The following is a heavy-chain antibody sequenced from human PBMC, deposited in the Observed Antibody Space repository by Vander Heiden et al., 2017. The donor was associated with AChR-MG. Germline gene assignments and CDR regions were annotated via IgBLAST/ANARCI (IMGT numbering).Heavy chain of an antibody. CDR3: ARGMSGIAAAGASFEH. Sequence: QGQLVQSGAEVKKPGSSVKVSCKPSGGTFSSYAISWVRQAPGQGLEWMGRIIPVLGTTNYAQKFQGRVTITADQSTSTAYMELSSLRSEDTAVYYCARGMSGIAAAGASFEHWGQGTLVTVSS. V-gene: IGHV1-69*11. J-gene: IGHJ4*02. CDR2: IIPVLGTT. D-gene: IGHD6-13*01. CDR1: GGTFSSYA.